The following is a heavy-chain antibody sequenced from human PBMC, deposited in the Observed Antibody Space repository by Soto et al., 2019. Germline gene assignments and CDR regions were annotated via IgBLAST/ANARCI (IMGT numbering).Heavy chain of an antibody. V-gene: IGHV3-7*03. J-gene: IGHJ6*02. CDR2: IKQDGSEK. CDR3: ARLDYDFLGYYYYGMDV. CDR1: GFTFSSYW. D-gene: IGHD3-3*01. Sequence: GGSLRLSCAASGFTFSSYWMSWVRQAPGKGLEWVANIKQDGSEKYYVDSVKGRFTISRDNAKNSLYLQMNSLRAEDTAVYYCARLDYDFLGYYYYGMDVWGQGTTVTVSS.